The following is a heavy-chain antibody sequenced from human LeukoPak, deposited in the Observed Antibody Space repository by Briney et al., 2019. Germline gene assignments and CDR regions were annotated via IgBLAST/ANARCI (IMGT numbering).Heavy chain of an antibody. CDR1: GFTVSTNY. CDR3: ARDLDYAFDI. CDR2: IYSGGST. J-gene: IGHJ3*02. V-gene: IGHV3-66*01. Sequence: GGSLRLSCAASGFTVSTNYMSWVRQAPGKGLEWVSIIYSGGSTYYADSVKGRFSISRDNSKNMLYLQMKSLRAEDTAVYYCARDLDYAFDIWGQGTMVTVSS. D-gene: IGHD3-16*01.